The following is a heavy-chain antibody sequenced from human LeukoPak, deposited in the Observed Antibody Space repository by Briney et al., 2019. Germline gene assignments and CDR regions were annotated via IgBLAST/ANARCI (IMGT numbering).Heavy chain of an antibody. CDR3: AKGGRRQWGNFDF. CDR1: GFTFSSSA. V-gene: IGHV3-9*01. CDR2: ISWNSGSI. D-gene: IGHD6-19*01. Sequence: GRSLRLSCAASGFTFSSSAMSWVRQAPGKGLEWVSGISWNSGSIGYADSVKGRFTISRDNAKNSLYMQMNSLRAEDTAFYYCAKGGRRQWGNFDFWGQGILVAVSS. J-gene: IGHJ4*02.